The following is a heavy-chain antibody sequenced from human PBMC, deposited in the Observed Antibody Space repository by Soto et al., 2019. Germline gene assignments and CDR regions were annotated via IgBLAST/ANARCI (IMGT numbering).Heavy chain of an antibody. CDR2: IYSGGST. V-gene: IGHV3-66*01. D-gene: IGHD3-9*01. Sequence: PGGSLRLSCAASGFTVSSNYMSWVRQAPGKGLEWVSVIYSGGSTYYADSVKGRFTISRDNSKNTLYLQMNSLRAEDTAVYYCATGALLRSFDWTDAFDICGQRSMAPVSS. CDR3: ATGALLRSFDWTDAFDI. J-gene: IGHJ3*02. CDR1: GFTVSSNY.